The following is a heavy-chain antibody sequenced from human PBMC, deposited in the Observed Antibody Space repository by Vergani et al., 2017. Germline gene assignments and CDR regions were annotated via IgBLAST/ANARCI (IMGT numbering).Heavy chain of an antibody. CDR1: GFTVSSNY. J-gene: IGHJ6*02. CDR3: ARGKEDYDFWSNYGMDV. Sequence: EVQLVESGGGLIQPGGSLRLSCAASGFTVSSNYMSWVRQAPGKGLEWVSVIYGGGSTYYADSVKGRFTISRDNSKNTLYLQMNSLRAEDTAVYYCARGKEDYDFWSNYGMDVWGQGTTVTVSS. V-gene: IGHV3-53*01. CDR2: IYGGGST. D-gene: IGHD3-3*01.